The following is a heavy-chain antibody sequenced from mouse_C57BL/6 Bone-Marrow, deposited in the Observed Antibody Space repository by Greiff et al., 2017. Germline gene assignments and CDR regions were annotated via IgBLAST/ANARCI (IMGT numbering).Heavy chain of an antibody. CDR2: FSSGGSYP. Sequence: EVKVVESGGDLVKPGGSLKLSCAASGFTFSSYGMSWVRQTPDKRLGWVATFSSGGSYPYSPDSVKGRFTISRDNAKNHLYLQMSSLKSEDTAMYYCARQSNWEDRYFDVWGTGTTVTVSS. V-gene: IGHV5-6*01. CDR1: GFTFSSYG. J-gene: IGHJ1*03. D-gene: IGHD4-1*01. CDR3: ARQSNWEDRYFDV.